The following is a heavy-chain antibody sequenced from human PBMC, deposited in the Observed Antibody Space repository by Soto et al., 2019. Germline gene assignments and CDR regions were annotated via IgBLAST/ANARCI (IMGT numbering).Heavy chain of an antibody. CDR2: IIPIFGTA. Sequence: SVKVSCKASGGTFSSYAISWVRQAPGQGLEWMGGIIPIFGTANYAQKFQGRVTITADKSTSTAYMELSSLRSEDTAVYYCARCGICSGGSCYSNNWFDPWGQGTLVTVSS. V-gene: IGHV1-69*06. CDR1: GGTFSSYA. J-gene: IGHJ5*02. CDR3: ARCGICSGGSCYSNNWFDP. D-gene: IGHD2-15*01.